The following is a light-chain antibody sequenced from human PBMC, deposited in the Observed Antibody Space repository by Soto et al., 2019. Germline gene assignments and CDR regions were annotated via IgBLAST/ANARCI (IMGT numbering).Light chain of an antibody. CDR2: DAS. CDR3: QQYKSYSTT. V-gene: IGKV1-5*01. J-gene: IGKJ1*01. CDR1: QSISSW. Sequence: DIQMTQSPSTLSASVGDRVTITCRASQSISSWLAWYQQKPGKAPKLLIYDASSLESGGPSRFSGSGSGTEFTLTISSLQPDDFATYYCQQYKSYSTTFGQGTKKEIK.